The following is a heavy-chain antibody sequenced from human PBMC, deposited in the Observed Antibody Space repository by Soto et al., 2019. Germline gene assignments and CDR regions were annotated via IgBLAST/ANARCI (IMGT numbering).Heavy chain of an antibody. CDR3: ARNGGRVVEVAGAYIDY. D-gene: IGHD2-15*01. CDR2: INHSGST. CDR1: GGSFSGYD. J-gene: IGHJ4*02. Sequence: QVQLQQWGAGLLKPSETLSLTCALYGGSFSGYDWSWIRQPPGKGLEWIGEINHSGSTNYNPSLKSRVTMSVDTSKNQFSLKLSSLTAADTAVYYCARNGGRVVEVAGAYIDYSGQGTLVTVSS. V-gene: IGHV4-34*01.